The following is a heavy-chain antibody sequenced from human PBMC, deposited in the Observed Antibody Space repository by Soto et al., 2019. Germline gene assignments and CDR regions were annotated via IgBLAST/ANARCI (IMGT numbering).Heavy chain of an antibody. CDR3: ARDRGPFNWNDWTNYYYGMDV. V-gene: IGHV3-33*01. J-gene: IGHJ6*02. D-gene: IGHD1-20*01. Sequence: QVQLVESGGGVVQPGRSLRLSCAASGFTFSSYGMHWVRQAPGKGLEWVTVIWYDGSNKYYADSVKGRFTISRDNSKNTLYLKMNSLRAEDTAVYYCARDRGPFNWNDWTNYYYGMDVWGQGTTVTVSS. CDR2: IWYDGSNK. CDR1: GFTFSSYG.